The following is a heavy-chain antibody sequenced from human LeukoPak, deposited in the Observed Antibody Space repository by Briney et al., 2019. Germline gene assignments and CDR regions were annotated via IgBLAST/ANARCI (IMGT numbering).Heavy chain of an antibody. CDR3: ASRIDSADYDY. CDR1: GYSFTSYW. V-gene: IGHV5-51*01. D-gene: IGHD3-9*01. J-gene: IGHJ4*02. CDR2: FYPGDSDT. Sequence: GESLQISCKASGYSFTSYWMAWVRQMPGKGLEWVGIFYPGDSDTRYSPSFQGQVTISADKSITTTYLQWSSLQASDTAMYYCASRIDSADYDYWGQGTLVTVSS.